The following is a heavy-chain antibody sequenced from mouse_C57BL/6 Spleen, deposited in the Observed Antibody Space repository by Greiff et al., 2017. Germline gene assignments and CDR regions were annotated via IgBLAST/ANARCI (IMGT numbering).Heavy chain of an antibody. D-gene: IGHD1-1*01. J-gene: IGHJ3*01. V-gene: IGHV14-4*01. Sequence: VQLQQSGAELVRPGASVKLSCTASGFNIKDDYMHWVKQRPEQGLEWIGWIDPENGDTEYASKFQGKATMTADTSSNTAYLQLSSLTSEDTAVYYCTFTTVVAPGFAYWGQGTLVTVSA. CDR2: IDPENGDT. CDR3: TFTTVVAPGFAY. CDR1: GFNIKDDY.